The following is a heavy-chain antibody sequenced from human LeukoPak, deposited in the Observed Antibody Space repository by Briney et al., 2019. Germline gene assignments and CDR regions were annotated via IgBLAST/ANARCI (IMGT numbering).Heavy chain of an antibody. CDR3: ARGSGIKLDY. D-gene: IGHD3-10*01. V-gene: IGHV4-30-2*01. Sequence: SQTLSLTCAVSGGSISSGGYSWSWIRQPPGTGLEWIGYIYHSGSAYYNPSLKSRVTISVDRSKNQFSLKLSSVTAADTAVYYCARGSGIKLDYWGQGTLVTVSS. J-gene: IGHJ4*02. CDR1: GGSISSGGYS. CDR2: IYHSGSA.